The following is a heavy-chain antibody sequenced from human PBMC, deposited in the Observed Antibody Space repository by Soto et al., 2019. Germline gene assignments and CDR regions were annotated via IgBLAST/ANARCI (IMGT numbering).Heavy chain of an antibody. V-gene: IGHV4-39*01. CDR1: GGSITGRDYY. J-gene: IGHJ3*02. Sequence: QLQLQESGPGLVKPSETLSLTCTVSGGSITGRDYYWAWIRQPPGKGLEWIGNIHYSGDTYYNPSPKSRDTISVDPSNNRFSLKMHSGSAADTAVYPCARPRDNYDGSGSNDAFAIWGQGAMVTVSS. CDR2: IHYSGDT. D-gene: IGHD3-22*01. CDR3: ARPRDNYDGSGSNDAFAI.